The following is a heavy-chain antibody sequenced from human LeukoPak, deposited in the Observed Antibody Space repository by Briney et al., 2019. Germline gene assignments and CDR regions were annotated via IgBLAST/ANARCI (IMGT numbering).Heavy chain of an antibody. Sequence: GGSLRLSCAGSGFTLSSYAMNWVRRAPGQGLEWVSSISSSSSDIYYTDSVKGRFTISRDNAKNSLYLQMNSLRAEDTAVYYCVTDYGGSSGAFDIWGQGTMVTVSS. CDR3: VTDYGGSSGAFDI. CDR2: ISSSSSDI. V-gene: IGHV3-21*01. CDR1: GFTLSSYA. D-gene: IGHD4-23*01. J-gene: IGHJ3*02.